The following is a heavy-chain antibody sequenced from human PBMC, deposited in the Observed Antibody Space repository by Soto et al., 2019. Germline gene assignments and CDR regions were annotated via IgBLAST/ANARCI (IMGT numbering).Heavy chain of an antibody. CDR1: GGSIDSGAFP. CDR3: ARIHWAQSSLDY. J-gene: IGHJ4*02. CDR2: VTHSGTA. D-gene: IGHD6-19*01. Sequence: TLSLTCAVSGGSIDSGAFPLSWIRQPPGKGLEWIGYVTHSGTAYSIPSLNGRLTLSVDSSQTQFSLKLTSVTAADSAFYYCARIHWAQSSLDYWGRGILVTVSS. V-gene: IGHV4-30-2*01.